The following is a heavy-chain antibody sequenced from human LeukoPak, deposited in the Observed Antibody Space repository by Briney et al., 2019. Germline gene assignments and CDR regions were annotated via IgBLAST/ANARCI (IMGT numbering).Heavy chain of an antibody. CDR1: GYTFTSFG. J-gene: IGHJ4*02. V-gene: IGHV1-18*01. Sequence: GASVKVSCKASGYTFTSFGISRVRQAPGQGLEWMGWISAYNGNTNYAQKLQGRVTMTTDTSTSTAYMELRSLRSDDTAVYYCARGEELRYFDWLPQKHGTADYWGQGTLVTVSS. CDR2: ISAYNGNT. D-gene: IGHD3-9*01. CDR3: ARGEELRYFDWLPQKHGTADY.